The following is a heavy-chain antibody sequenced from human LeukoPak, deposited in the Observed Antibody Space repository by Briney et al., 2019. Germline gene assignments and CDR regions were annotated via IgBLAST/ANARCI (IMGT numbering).Heavy chain of an antibody. J-gene: IGHJ5*02. CDR1: GGSISSGGYS. CDR3: ARRYCSGGSCYSDNWFDP. V-gene: IGHV4-30-2*03. CDR2: INHSGST. D-gene: IGHD2-15*01. Sequence: SETLSLTCAVSGGSISSGGYSWSWIRQPPGKGLEWIGYINHSGSTNYNPSLKSRVTISVDTSKNQFSLKLSSVTAADTAVYYCARRYCSGGSCYSDNWFDPWGQGTLVTVSS.